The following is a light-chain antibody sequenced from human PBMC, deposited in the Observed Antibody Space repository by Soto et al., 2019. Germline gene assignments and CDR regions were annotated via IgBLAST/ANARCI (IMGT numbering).Light chain of an antibody. Sequence: IAMTQSPDTLSVYPWKGATLSWLASQSVSSNLAWYQQKPGQAPRLLIHGASSRATGIPEKFSGSGSGTNFTLTIGRLEPEDFAVYYCQQYGSSPPITFGQGKLLEI. V-gene: IGKV3-20*01. J-gene: IGKJ5*01. CDR1: QSVSSN. CDR3: QQYGSSPPIT. CDR2: GAS.